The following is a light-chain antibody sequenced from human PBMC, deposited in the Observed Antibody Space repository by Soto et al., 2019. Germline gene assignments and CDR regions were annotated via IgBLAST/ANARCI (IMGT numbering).Light chain of an antibody. J-gene: IGKJ1*01. CDR2: LGS. V-gene: IGKV2-28*01. CDR3: MQALQTLWA. Sequence: DIVMTQSPLSLPVTPGEPASISCRSSQSLLHSNGYNYLDWYLQKPGQSPQLLIYLGSNRASGVPDRFRGSGSGTDFTLKISRVEAEDVGVYYCMQALQTLWAFGQGTKV. CDR1: QSLLHSNGYNY.